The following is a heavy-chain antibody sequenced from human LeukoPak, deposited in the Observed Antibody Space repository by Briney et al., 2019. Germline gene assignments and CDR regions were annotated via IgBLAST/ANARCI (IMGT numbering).Heavy chain of an antibody. Sequence: PGGSLRLSCDASGFSISDYYMSWIRQSPGKGLEWISYITSGGASTNYADSVKGRFTISRDKAKNSVALQLNSLRAEDTAVYYCTRQRRGTYYAFDSWGQGTVVTVSS. CDR1: GFSISDYY. V-gene: IGHV3-11*01. CDR3: TRQRRGTYYAFDS. D-gene: IGHD3-16*01. J-gene: IGHJ1*01. CDR2: ITSGGAST.